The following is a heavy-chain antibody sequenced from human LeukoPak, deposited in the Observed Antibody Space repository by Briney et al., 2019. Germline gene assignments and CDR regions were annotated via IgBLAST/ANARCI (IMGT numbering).Heavy chain of an antibody. D-gene: IGHD6-13*01. V-gene: IGHV3-21*01. J-gene: IGHJ4*02. CDR3: AREVAAAGSDY. CDR2: ISSSSTYR. CDR1: GFTFSSYS. Sequence: PGGSLRLSCAASGFTFSSYSMNWVRQAPGKGLEWVSSISSSSTYRYYADSLKGRFTVSRDNTKNSLYLQMNSLRAEDTAVYYCAREVAAAGSDYWGQGTLVTVSP.